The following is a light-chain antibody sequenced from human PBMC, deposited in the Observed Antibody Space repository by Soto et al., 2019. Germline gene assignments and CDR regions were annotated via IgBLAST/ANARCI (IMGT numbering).Light chain of an antibody. Sequence: DIQLTQSPSFLSASVGDRVTITCRASQGISSYLAWYQQKPGKAPKVLIYATSTLQSGVPSRFSGSGSGTEFTLTISSLQPEDFAIYYCQQLTSYTFGGGTKVEIK. V-gene: IGKV1-9*01. CDR1: QGISSY. J-gene: IGKJ4*01. CDR3: QQLTSYT. CDR2: ATS.